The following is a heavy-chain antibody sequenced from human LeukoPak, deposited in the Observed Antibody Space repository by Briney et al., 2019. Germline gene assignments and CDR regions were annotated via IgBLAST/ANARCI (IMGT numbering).Heavy chain of an antibody. CDR3: ARGLSGCGGYYYYYMDV. Sequence: ASVKVSCKASGYTFTGYYMHWVRQAPGQGLEWMGWINPNSGGTKYAQKFQGRVTMTRDTSISTAYMEMSRLRSDDTAVYYCARGLSGCGGYYYYYMDVWGKGTTVTVSS. J-gene: IGHJ6*03. CDR1: GYTFTGYY. V-gene: IGHV1-2*02. CDR2: INPNSGGT. D-gene: IGHD3-10*01.